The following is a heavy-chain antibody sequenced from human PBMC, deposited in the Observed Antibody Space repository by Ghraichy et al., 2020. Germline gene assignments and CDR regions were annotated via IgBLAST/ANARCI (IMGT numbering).Heavy chain of an antibody. J-gene: IGHJ6*02. Sequence: PKTLSLTCAVYGGSFSGYYWSWIRQPPGKGLEWIGEINHSGSTNYNPSLKSRVTISVDTSKNQFSLKLSSVTAADTAVYYCATRRTYYDYVWGSYRYANYGMDVWGQGTTVTVSS. CDR1: GGSFSGYY. V-gene: IGHV4-34*01. D-gene: IGHD3-16*02. CDR2: INHSGST. CDR3: ATRRTYYDYVWGSYRYANYGMDV.